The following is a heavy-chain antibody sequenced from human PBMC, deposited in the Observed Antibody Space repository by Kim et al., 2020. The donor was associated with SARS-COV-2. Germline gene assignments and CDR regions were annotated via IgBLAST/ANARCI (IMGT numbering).Heavy chain of an antibody. Sequence: GGSLRLSCAASGFTFSDHYMDWVRQAPGKGLEWVGRTRNKANSYTTEYAASAKGRFTISRDDSKNSLYLQMNSLKTEDTALYNCARERREQTTYYGMDVWGQGTTVTVSS. J-gene: IGHJ6*02. D-gene: IGHD4-17*01. V-gene: IGHV3-72*01. CDR2: TRNKANSYTT. CDR3: ARERREQTTYYGMDV. CDR1: GFTFSDHY.